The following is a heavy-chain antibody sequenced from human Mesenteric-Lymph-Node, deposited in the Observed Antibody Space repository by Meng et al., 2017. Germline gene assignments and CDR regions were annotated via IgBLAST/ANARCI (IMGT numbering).Heavy chain of an antibody. V-gene: IGHV1-46*01. CDR1: GHTFTKYT. CDR3: ARSDQYSGSHWGVGY. D-gene: IGHD1-26*01. J-gene: IGHJ4*02. Sequence: ASVKVSCKASGHTFTKYTITWVRQAPGQGLEWMGIINPSGGSTSYAQKFQGRVTMTRDTSTSTVYMELSSLRSEDTAVYYCARSDQYSGSHWGVGYWGQGTLVTVSS. CDR2: INPSGGST.